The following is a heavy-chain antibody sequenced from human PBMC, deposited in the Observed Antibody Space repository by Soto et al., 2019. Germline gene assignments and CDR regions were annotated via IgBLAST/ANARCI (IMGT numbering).Heavy chain of an antibody. CDR3: ARDSGYSSVRRYYYYGMDV. Sequence: GGSLRLSCAASGFTSSSYWTSWVRHPPGEGLEWVANIKQDGSAKYYVDSEKGRFTTSRDNAKKSLYLQMNSLRAEKTAVYYCARDSGYSSVRRYYYYGMDVWGQGTTVTVSS. V-gene: IGHV3-7*01. J-gene: IGHJ6*02. CDR1: GFTSSSYW. D-gene: IGHD5-12*01. CDR2: IKQDGSAK.